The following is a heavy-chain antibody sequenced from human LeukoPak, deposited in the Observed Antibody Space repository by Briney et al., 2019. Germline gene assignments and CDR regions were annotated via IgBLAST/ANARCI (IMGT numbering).Heavy chain of an antibody. D-gene: IGHD5-24*01. CDR1: GFTFSRHG. Sequence: GGTLRLSCVASGFTFSRHGMNWVRQAPGKGLEWVLGISPSGDIKYYVDSVKGRFTVSRDNSKNTLYLQMNSLRDEDTAVYYCAKDDAWLQYNDWGQGTLVTVSS. CDR3: AKDDAWLQYND. J-gene: IGHJ4*02. V-gene: IGHV3-23*01. CDR2: ISPSGDIK.